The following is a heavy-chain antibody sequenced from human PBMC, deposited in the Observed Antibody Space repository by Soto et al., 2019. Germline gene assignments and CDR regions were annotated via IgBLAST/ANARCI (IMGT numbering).Heavy chain of an antibody. V-gene: IGHV4-34*01. CDR3: ASVAETGTPLRGPYYYYGMDA. CDR1: GGSFSGFS. CDR2: INHSGTS. D-gene: IGHD1-1*01. Sequence: PSETLSLTCAVYGGSFSGFSWNWIRQPPGKGLEWIGEINHSGTSNYNPSLKSRVTMLPDTSKNHFSLKLTSVTAADTAVYYCASVAETGTPLRGPYYYYGMDAWGQGTTVTVSS. J-gene: IGHJ6*02.